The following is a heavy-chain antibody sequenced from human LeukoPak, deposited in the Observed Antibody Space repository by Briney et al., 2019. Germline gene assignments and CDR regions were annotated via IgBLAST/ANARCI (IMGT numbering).Heavy chain of an antibody. Sequence: GRSLRLSCAASGFTFSSYGMHWVRQAPGKGLEWVAVIWYDGSNKYYADSVEGRFTISRDNSKNMLYLQMNSLRAEDTAVYYCARDLSIADDYWGQGTLVTVSS. D-gene: IGHD6-6*01. CDR3: ARDLSIADDY. CDR2: IWYDGSNK. V-gene: IGHV3-33*01. J-gene: IGHJ4*02. CDR1: GFTFSSYG.